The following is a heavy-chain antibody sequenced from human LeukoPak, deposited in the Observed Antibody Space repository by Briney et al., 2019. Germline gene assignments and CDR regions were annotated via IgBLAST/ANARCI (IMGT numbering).Heavy chain of an antibody. D-gene: IGHD3-10*01. CDR3: ARAKHGSGSYYNAFDI. Sequence: ASVKVSCKASGYTFTGYYMHWVRQAPGQGLEWVGWINPNSGGTNYAQKFQGWVTMTRDTSISTAYMELSRLRSDDTAVYYCARAKHGSGSYYNAFDIWGQGTMVTVSS. V-gene: IGHV1-2*04. CDR2: INPNSGGT. J-gene: IGHJ3*02. CDR1: GYTFTGYY.